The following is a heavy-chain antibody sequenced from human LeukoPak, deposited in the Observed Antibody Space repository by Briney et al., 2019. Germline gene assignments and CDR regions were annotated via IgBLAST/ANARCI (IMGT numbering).Heavy chain of an antibody. J-gene: IGHJ4*02. D-gene: IGHD2-8*02. CDR2: IDTDASKT. CDR1: GFTLSSYW. V-gene: IGHV3-74*01. Sequence: PGGSLRLSCAASGFTLSSYWMHWVRQVPGKGLVWVSRIDTDASKTNYADSVKGRFTISRDNAKNTLYLQMNSLRAEDTAVYYCTRGLLGIDYWGQGALVTVPS. CDR3: TRGLLGIDY.